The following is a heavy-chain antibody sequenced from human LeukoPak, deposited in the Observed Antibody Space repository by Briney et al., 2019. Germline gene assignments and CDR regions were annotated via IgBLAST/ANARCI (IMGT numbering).Heavy chain of an antibody. V-gene: IGHV4-4*09. J-gene: IGHJ4*02. CDR1: GGSISSYY. CDR3: ARNGYNWNYEN. Sequence: SETLSLTCTVSGGSISSYYWSWIRQPPGKGLEWIGYIYTSGSTNYNPSLKSRVTISVDTSKNQFSLKLSSVTAADTAVYYCARNGYNWNYENWGQGTLVTVSS. CDR2: IYTSGST. D-gene: IGHD1-7*01.